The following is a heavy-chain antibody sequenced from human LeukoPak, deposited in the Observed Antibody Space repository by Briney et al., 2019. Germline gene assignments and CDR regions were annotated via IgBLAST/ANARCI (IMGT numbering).Heavy chain of an antibody. CDR1: GFTFSDYY. D-gene: IGHD4-17*01. CDR3: ARTRGDYGDYNWFDP. J-gene: IGHJ5*02. V-gene: IGHV3-11*06. Sequence: GGSLRLSCAASGFTFSDYYMSWIRQAPGKGLEWVSYISSSGSYTNYADSVKGRFTISRDNAKNSLYLQMNSLRAEDTAVYYCARTRGDYGDYNWFDPWGQGTLVTVSS. CDR2: ISSSGSYT.